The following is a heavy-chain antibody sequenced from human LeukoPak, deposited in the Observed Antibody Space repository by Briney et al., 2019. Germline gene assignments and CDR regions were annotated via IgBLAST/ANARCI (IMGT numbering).Heavy chain of an antibody. CDR1: GYTFTGYY. D-gene: IGHD4-17*01. J-gene: IGHJ6*04. CDR3: ARNGDYDDYYGMDV. Sequence: ASVKVSCKASGYTFTGYYMHWVRQAPGQGLEWMGWINPNSGGTNYAQKFQGWVTMTRDTSISTAYMELSRLRSDDTAVYYCARNGDYDDYYGMDVWGKGTTVTVSS. V-gene: IGHV1-2*04. CDR2: INPNSGGT.